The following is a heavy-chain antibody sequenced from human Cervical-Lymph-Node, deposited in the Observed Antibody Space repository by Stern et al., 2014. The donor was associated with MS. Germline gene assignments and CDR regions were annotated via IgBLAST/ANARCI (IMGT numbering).Heavy chain of an antibody. CDR3: ARVDFFHTPDGFHF. J-gene: IGHJ3*01. V-gene: IGHV1-18*01. CDR2: INPNNGNT. D-gene: IGHD3-3*01. CDR1: GYTFTNYA. Sequence: QVQLVQSGAEVKKPGASVKVSCKASGYTFTNYAINWVRQAPGQGLEWMGWINPNNGNTHYAQNIQGRVTMTTDTSTTTAYMDLRTLRSDDTAVYYCARVDFFHTPDGFHFWGQGALVTVSS.